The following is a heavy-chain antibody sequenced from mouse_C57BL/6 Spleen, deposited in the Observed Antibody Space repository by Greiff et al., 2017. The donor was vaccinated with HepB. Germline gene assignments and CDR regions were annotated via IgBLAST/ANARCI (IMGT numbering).Heavy chain of an antibody. CDR1: GYTFTDYY. J-gene: IGHJ4*01. CDR2: IYPGSGNT. D-gene: IGHD1-1*01. CDR3: ARTPLYYGSSYGYAMDY. Sequence: QVQLKQSGAELVRPGASVKLSCKASGYTFTDYYINWVKQRPGQGLEWIARIYPGSGNTYYNEKFKGKATLTAEKSSSTAYMQLSSLTSEDSAVYFCARTPLYYGSSYGYAMDYWGQGTSVTVSS. V-gene: IGHV1-76*01.